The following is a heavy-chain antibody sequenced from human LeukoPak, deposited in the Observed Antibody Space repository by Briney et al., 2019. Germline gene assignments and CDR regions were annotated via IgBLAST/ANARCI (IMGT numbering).Heavy chain of an antibody. CDR2: ISGSGGST. D-gene: IGHD3-22*01. J-gene: IGHJ4*02. V-gene: IGHV3-23*01. CDR1: GFTFSSYA. CDR3: AKEAGKYYYDSSGYYHC. Sequence: GGSLRLSCAASGFTFSSYAMSWVRQAPGKGLEWVSAISGSGGSTYYADSVKGRFTISRDNSKNTLYLQMNSLRAEDTAVYYCAKEAGKYYYDSSGYYHCWGQGTLVTVSS.